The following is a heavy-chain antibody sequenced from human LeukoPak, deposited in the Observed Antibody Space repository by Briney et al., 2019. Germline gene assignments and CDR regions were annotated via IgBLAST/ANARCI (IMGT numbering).Heavy chain of an antibody. J-gene: IGHJ4*02. CDR2: IYYSGST. Sequence: SETLSLTCTVSGGSNSSSSYYWGWIRQPPGKGLEWIGSIYYSGSTYYNPSLKSRVTISVDTSKNQFSLKLSSVTAADTAVYYCASRTDWGQGTLVTVSS. CDR3: ASRTD. V-gene: IGHV4-39*01. CDR1: GGSNSSSSYY. D-gene: IGHD1-14*01.